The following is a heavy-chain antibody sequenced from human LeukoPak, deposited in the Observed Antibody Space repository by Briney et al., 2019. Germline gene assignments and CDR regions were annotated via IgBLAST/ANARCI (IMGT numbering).Heavy chain of an antibody. Sequence: ASVKVSCKASGYTFTSYDINWVRQATGQGLEWMGWMNPNSGNTGYAQKFQGRVTMTRNTSISTAYMELSSLRSEDTAVYYCARAFYDSSQRWNNWFDPWGQGTLVTVSS. V-gene: IGHV1-8*01. CDR2: MNPNSGNT. CDR3: ARAFYDSSQRWNNWFDP. D-gene: IGHD3-22*01. CDR1: GYTFTSYD. J-gene: IGHJ5*02.